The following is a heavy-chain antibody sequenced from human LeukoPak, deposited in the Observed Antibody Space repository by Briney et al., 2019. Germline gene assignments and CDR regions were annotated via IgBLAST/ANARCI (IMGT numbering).Heavy chain of an antibody. CDR1: GGSTSSDY. D-gene: IGHD1-26*01. CDR3: ARVVGATGSSDY. J-gene: IGHJ4*02. V-gene: IGHV4-59*01. CDR2: IYYIGST. Sequence: SETLSLTCTVSGGSTSSDYWSWIRQPPGKGLEWIGYIYYIGSTNYNPSLKSRIAISVDTSKSHFSLKLSSVTAADTAVYYWARVVGATGSSDYWGQGTLVTVSS.